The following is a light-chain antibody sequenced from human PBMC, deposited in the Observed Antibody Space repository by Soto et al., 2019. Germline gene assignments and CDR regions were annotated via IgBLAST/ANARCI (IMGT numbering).Light chain of an antibody. CDR1: QSVLYSSNNKNY. CDR3: QQYYSPPLT. J-gene: IGKJ4*01. V-gene: IGKV4-1*01. CDR2: WAS. Sequence: DIVMTQSPDSLAVSLGERATINCKSSQSVLYSSNNKNYLAWYQQKPGQPPKLLICWASNRESGVPDRFSGRGSGTDFTLSISSLQAEDVAVYYCQQYYSPPLTFGGGTKVEIK.